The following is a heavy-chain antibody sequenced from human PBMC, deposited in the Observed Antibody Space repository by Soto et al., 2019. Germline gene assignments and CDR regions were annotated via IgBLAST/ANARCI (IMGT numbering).Heavy chain of an antibody. CDR2: IYYSGST. D-gene: IGHD4-17*01. Sequence: PSETLSLTCTVSGGSVSSGSYYWSWIRQPPGKGLEWIGYIYYSGSTNYNPSLKSRVTISVDTSKNQFSLKLSSVTAADTAVYYCARRKVYDYDKYYFDDWGQGSLVTVSS. CDR3: ARRKVYDYDKYYFDD. CDR1: GGSVSSGSYY. V-gene: IGHV4-61*01. J-gene: IGHJ4*02.